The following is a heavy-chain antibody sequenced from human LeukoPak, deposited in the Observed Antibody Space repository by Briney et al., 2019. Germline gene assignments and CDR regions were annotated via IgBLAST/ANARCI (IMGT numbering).Heavy chain of an antibody. J-gene: IGHJ4*02. Sequence: GGSLRLSCAASEFTFSSYAMSWVRQAPGKGLEWVSAISGSGGSTYYGDSVKGRFTSSRDNSKNPLDLQMNSLRAEDTAMYDCAKWPSCSGGSCYYFDYWGQGTLVAVSS. CDR1: EFTFSSYA. CDR3: AKWPSCSGGSCYYFDY. D-gene: IGHD2-15*01. CDR2: ISGSGGST. V-gene: IGHV3-23*01.